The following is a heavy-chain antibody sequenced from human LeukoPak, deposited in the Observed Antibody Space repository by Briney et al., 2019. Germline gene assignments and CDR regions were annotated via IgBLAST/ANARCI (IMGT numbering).Heavy chain of an antibody. Sequence: PSETLSLTCAVPGVAFSNYYWSWVRQSPRKVLEWIGEINHSGYTNYNPSLKSRVTMSIATSKNQFSLMLTSVTAAATAVYYCTRAVAAHPDWGQGTLVPVSS. CDR1: GVAFSNYY. CDR3: TRAVAAHPD. J-gene: IGHJ4*02. V-gene: IGHV4-34*01. CDR2: INHSGYT. D-gene: IGHD6-19*01.